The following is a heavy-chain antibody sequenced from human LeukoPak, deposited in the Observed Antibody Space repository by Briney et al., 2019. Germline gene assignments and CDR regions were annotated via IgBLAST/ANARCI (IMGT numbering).Heavy chain of an antibody. D-gene: IGHD3-3*01. CDR1: GGSFSGYY. J-gene: IGHJ5*02. Sequence: SETLSLXCAVYGGSFSGYYWSWIRQPPGKGLEWIGEINHSGSTNYNPSLKSRVTISVDTSKNQFSLKLSSVTAADTAVYYCARALNYDFWSGYYTRWFDPWGQGTLVTVSS. CDR2: INHSGST. CDR3: ARALNYDFWSGYYTRWFDP. V-gene: IGHV4-34*01.